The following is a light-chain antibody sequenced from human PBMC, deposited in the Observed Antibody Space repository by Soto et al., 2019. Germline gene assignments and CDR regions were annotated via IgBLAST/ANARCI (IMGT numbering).Light chain of an antibody. CDR2: LNSAGSQ. Sequence: QLVLTQSPSASASLGASVKLTCTLSSGHSSYAIAWYQQQPDKGPRYLMNLNSAGSQSKGDGIPDRFSGSSSGAEHYLTISSIQSDDEADYSCQTWGTGAWVFGGGTKLTVL. CDR1: SGHSSYA. V-gene: IGLV4-69*01. CDR3: QTWGTGAWV. J-gene: IGLJ3*02.